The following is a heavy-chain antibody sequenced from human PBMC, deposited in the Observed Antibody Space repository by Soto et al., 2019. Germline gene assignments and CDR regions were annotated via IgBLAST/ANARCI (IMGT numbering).Heavy chain of an antibody. CDR2: ISAYNGNT. Sequence: AAVKVSCKASGYTFTSYGISWVRQAPGQGREGMGWISAYNGNTNYAQKLQGRVTMTTDTSTSTAYMELRSLRSDATAVYYCASAGDYDFWSGYYSPPYYYYGMDVWGQGTTVTVSS. CDR1: GYTFTSYG. J-gene: IGHJ6*02. V-gene: IGHV1-18*01. D-gene: IGHD3-3*01. CDR3: ASAGDYDFWSGYYSPPYYYYGMDV.